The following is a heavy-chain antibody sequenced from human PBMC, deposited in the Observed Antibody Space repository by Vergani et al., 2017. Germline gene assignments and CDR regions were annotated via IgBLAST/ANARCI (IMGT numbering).Heavy chain of an antibody. CDR2: IYSSGST. Sequence: QVQLQESGPGLVKPSQTLSLTCTVSGGSISSDDYYWSWIHQPPGQGLEWIGYIYSSGSTYYNPYLKSRVTISVETSKNQFSLKLSSVTAADTAVYAFARGKYQLRSGKFFDYWGQGTLVTVSS. CDR3: ARGKYQLRSGKFFDY. CDR1: GGSISSDDYY. D-gene: IGHD2-2*01. V-gene: IGHV4-30-4*08. J-gene: IGHJ4*02.